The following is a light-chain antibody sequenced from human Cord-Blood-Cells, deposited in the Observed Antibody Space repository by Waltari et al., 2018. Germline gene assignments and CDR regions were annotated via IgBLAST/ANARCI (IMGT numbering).Light chain of an antibody. V-gene: IGLV1-40*01. CDR1: ISHIGAGYD. Sequence: QSVLTQPPSVSGAPGQRVTISCTGSISHIGAGYDVHWYHQLPVSAPKLLIYGNSNRPSGVPDRFSGSKSGTSASLAITGLQAEDEADYYCQSYDSSLSGWVFGGGTKLTVL. J-gene: IGLJ3*02. CDR2: GNS. CDR3: QSYDSSLSGWV.